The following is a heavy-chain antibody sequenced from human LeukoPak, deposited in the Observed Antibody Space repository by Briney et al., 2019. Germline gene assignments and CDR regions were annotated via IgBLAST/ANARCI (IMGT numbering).Heavy chain of an antibody. CDR1: GFTFGDYA. V-gene: IGHV3-49*04. CDR2: IRSKAYGGTT. Sequence: GGSLRLSCTASGFTFGDYAMSWVRQAPGKGLEWVGFIRSKAYGGTTEYAASVKGRFTISRDDSKRIAYLQMNSLKTEDTAVYYCTRVLSVAATADLDYWGQGTLVTVSS. J-gene: IGHJ4*02. D-gene: IGHD2-15*01. CDR3: TRVLSVAATADLDY.